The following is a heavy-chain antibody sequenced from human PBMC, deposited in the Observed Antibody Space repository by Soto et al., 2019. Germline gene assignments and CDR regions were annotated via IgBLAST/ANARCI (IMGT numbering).Heavy chain of an antibody. CDR1: GFTFSSYW. Sequence: GGSLRLSCAASGFTFSSYWMHWVRQAPGKGLEWVANIKQDGSEKYYVDSVKGRFTISRDNAKNSLYLQMNSLRAEDTAVYYCARDVLMVYASQAYYYYGMDVWGQGTTVTVSS. J-gene: IGHJ6*02. V-gene: IGHV3-7*01. CDR2: IKQDGSEK. D-gene: IGHD2-8*01. CDR3: ARDVLMVYASQAYYYYGMDV.